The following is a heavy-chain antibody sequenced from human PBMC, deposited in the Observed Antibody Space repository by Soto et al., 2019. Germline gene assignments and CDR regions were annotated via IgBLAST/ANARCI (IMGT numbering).Heavy chain of an antibody. CDR3: ARDSNDYVWGSYRYPYYYYGMDV. D-gene: IGHD3-16*02. J-gene: IGHJ6*02. CDR2: IWYDGSNK. V-gene: IGHV3-33*01. CDR1: GFTFSSYG. Sequence: GGSLRLSCAASGFTFSSYGMHWVRQAPGKGLEWVAVIWYDGSNKYYADSVKGRFTISRDNSKNTLYLQMNSLRAEDTAVYYCARDSNDYVWGSYRYPYYYYGMDVWGQGTTVTVSS.